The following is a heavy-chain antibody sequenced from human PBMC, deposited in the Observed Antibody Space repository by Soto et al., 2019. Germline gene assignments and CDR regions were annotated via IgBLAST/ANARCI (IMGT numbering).Heavy chain of an antibody. D-gene: IGHD1-7*01. V-gene: IGHV4-39*01. J-gene: IGHJ4*02. CDR1: GGSISSSSYY. Sequence: PSETLSLTCTVSGGSISSSSYYWGWIRRPPGKGLEWIGSIYYSGSTYYNPSLKSRVTISVDTSKNQFSLKLSSVTAADTAVYYCARHVRKLELRWRPPFDYWGQGTLVTVSS. CDR2: IYYSGST. CDR3: ARHVRKLELRWRPPFDY.